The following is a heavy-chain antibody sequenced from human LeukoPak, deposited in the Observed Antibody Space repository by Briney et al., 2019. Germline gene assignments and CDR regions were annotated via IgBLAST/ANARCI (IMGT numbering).Heavy chain of an antibody. Sequence: KSSETLSLTCTVSGGSVSSGSYYWSWVRQPPGKGLEWIGEIYHSGSTNYNPSLKSRVTISVDKSKNQFSLKLSSVTAADTAVYYCATDGTQQNLLWFGEWGQGTLVTVSS. J-gene: IGHJ4*02. D-gene: IGHD3-10*01. CDR3: ATDGTQQNLLWFGE. CDR2: IYHSGST. CDR1: GGSVSSGSYY. V-gene: IGHV4-39*07.